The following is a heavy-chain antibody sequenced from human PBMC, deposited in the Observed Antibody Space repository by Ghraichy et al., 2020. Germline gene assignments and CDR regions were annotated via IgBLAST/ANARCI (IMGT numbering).Heavy chain of an antibody. J-gene: IGHJ4*02. CDR3: ARGDLAD. CDR1: GYTFTGYY. Sequence: ASVKVSCKASGYTFTGYYMSWVRQAPGQGLEWIGRIHPQTGGAKYAQKFQGRVTMTRDTSISTAYMEVSSLRSDDTAVYYCARGDLADWGQGTLVTVSS. V-gene: IGHV1-2*06. D-gene: IGHD1-26*01. CDR2: IHPQTGGA.